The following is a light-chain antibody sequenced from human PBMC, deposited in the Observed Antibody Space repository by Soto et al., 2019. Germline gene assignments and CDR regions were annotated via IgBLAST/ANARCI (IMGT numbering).Light chain of an antibody. CDR1: SSDVGGYNY. J-gene: IGLJ2*01. CDR2: DVS. V-gene: IGLV2-14*01. CDR3: SSYTTSSTRV. Sequence: QSALTQPASVSGSPGQSIAISCTGTSSDVGGYNYVSWYQQHPGKAPKLIIYDVSNRPSGVSDRFSGSKSGNTASLVISGLQAEDEADYYCSSYTTSSTRVFGGGTKVTVL.